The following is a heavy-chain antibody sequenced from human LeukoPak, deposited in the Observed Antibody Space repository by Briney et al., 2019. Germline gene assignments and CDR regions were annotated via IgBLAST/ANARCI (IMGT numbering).Heavy chain of an antibody. V-gene: IGHV1-3*03. Sequence: ASVKVSCKASGYTFTSYAMHWVRQAPGQRLEWMGWINAGNGNTKYSQEFQGRVTITRDTSASTAYMELSSLRSEDMAVYYCASSPGYSSSLRHWGQGTLVTVSS. CDR3: ASSPGYSSSLRH. J-gene: IGHJ1*01. CDR1: GYTFTSYA. CDR2: INAGNGNT. D-gene: IGHD6-13*01.